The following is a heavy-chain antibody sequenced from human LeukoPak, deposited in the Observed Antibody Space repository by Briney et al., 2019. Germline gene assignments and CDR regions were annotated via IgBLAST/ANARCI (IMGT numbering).Heavy chain of an antibody. CDR2: IKQDGSEK. Sequence: PGGSLRLSCAASGFTFSNYWMSSVRQAPGKGLEWVANIKQDGSEKNYVAFVKGRFTISRDNAKNSLYLQMNSLRAEDTAVYYCARASEQQRDAFDIWGQGTMVTVSS. CDR1: GFTFSNYW. V-gene: IGHV3-7*01. J-gene: IGHJ3*02. D-gene: IGHD6-13*01. CDR3: ARASEQQRDAFDI.